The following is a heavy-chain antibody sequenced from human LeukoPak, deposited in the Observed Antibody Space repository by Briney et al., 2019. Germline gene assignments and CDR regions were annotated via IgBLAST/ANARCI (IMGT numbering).Heavy chain of an antibody. CDR2: ISAYNGNT. V-gene: IGHV1-18*01. J-gene: IGHJ4*02. Sequence: ASVKVSCKASGYTFNSDGISWVRQAPGQGLEWMGWISAYNGNTNYAQKLQGRVTMTTDTSTSTAYMELRSLRSDDTAVYYCARGVAAAGLFDYWGQGTLVTVSS. CDR3: ARGVAAAGLFDY. CDR1: GYTFNSDG. D-gene: IGHD6-13*01.